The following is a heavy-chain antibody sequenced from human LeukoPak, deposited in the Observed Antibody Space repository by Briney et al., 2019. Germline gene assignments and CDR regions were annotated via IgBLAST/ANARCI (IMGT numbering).Heavy chain of an antibody. D-gene: IGHD5-12*01. Sequence: SVKVSCKASGGTFSSYAISWVRQAPGQGLEWMGRIIPILGIANYAQKFQGRVTITADKSTSTAYMELSSLRSEDTAVYYCAREQKRYSGYDLLDYFDYWGQGTLVTVSS. J-gene: IGHJ4*02. CDR1: GGTFSSYA. CDR3: AREQKRYSGYDLLDYFDY. V-gene: IGHV1-69*04. CDR2: IIPILGIA.